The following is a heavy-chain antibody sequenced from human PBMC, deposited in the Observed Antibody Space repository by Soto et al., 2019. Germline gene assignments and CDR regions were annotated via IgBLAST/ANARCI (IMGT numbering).Heavy chain of an antibody. CDR2: ISSSSSYI. Sequence: GGSLRISCAASGFTFISYSMNWVRQAPGKGLEWVSFISSSSSYIYYADSVKGRFTITRDDAENSLYLQMNNLRAEDTAVYYCARVNGPNDFDYWGQGTLVTVS. CDR3: ARVNGPNDFDY. J-gene: IGHJ4*02. D-gene: IGHD2-8*01. CDR1: GFTFISYS. V-gene: IGHV3-21*05.